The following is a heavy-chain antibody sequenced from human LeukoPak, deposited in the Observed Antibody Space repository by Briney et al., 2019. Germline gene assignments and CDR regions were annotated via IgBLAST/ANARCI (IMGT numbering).Heavy chain of an antibody. J-gene: IGHJ4*02. V-gene: IGHV4-39*01. CDR3: ARRGLPSGGTDFDY. CDR1: GGSISSSSYY. D-gene: IGHD2-15*01. CDR2: IYYSGST. Sequence: PSETLSLTCTVSGGSISSSSYYWGWIRQPPGKGLEWIGSIYYSGSTYYNPSLKSRVTISVDTSKNQFSLKLSSVTAADTAVYYCARRGLPSGGTDFDYWGQGTLVTVSS.